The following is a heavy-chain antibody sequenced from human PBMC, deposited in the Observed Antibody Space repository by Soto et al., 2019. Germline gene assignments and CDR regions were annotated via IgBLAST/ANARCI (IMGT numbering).Heavy chain of an antibody. J-gene: IGHJ3*02. CDR2: IYYSGST. CDR1: GGSISSGDYY. CDR3: ARVERLSIAAHDAFDI. V-gene: IGHV4-30-4*01. D-gene: IGHD6-6*01. Sequence: QVQLQESGPGLVKPSQTLSLTCTVSGGSISSGDYYWSWIRQPPGKGLEWIGYIYYSGSTYYNPSLKSRVTISVDTSKNQFSLKLSSVTAADTAVYYCARVERLSIAAHDAFDIWGQGTMVTVSS.